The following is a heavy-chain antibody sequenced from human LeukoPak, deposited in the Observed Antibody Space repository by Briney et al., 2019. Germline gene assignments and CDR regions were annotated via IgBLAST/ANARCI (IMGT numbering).Heavy chain of an antibody. J-gene: IGHJ6*02. CDR2: ISWNSGSI. CDR3: AKDPRSYYYYGMDV. Sequence: GRSLRLSCAASGFTFDDYAMHWVRQAPGTGLEWVSGISWNSGSIGYADSVKGRFTISRDNAKNSLYLQMNSLRAEDTALYYCAKDPRSYYYYGMDVWGQGTTVTVSS. D-gene: IGHD6-19*01. V-gene: IGHV3-9*01. CDR1: GFTFDDYA.